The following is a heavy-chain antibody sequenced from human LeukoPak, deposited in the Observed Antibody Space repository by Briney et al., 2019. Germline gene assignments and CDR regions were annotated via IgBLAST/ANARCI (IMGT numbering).Heavy chain of an antibody. J-gene: IGHJ4*02. CDR1: GYSFTSYW. CDR2: IDPSDSYT. Sequence: PGESLRISCKGPGYSFTSYWISWVRQMPGKGLEWMGRIDPSDSYTNYSPSFQGHVTISADKSISTAYLQWSSLKASDTAMYYCARTYSSSWSDFDYWGQGTLVTVSS. CDR3: ARTYSSSWSDFDY. V-gene: IGHV5-10-1*01. D-gene: IGHD6-13*01.